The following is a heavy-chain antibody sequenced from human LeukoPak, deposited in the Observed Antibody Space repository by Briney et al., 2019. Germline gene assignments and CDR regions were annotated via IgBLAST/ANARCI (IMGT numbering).Heavy chain of an antibody. CDR1: GFAFSDYS. CDR2: ISSSDNTI. CDR3: ARVHRGYSYGRLDY. Sequence: QPGGPLRLSCAASGFAFSDYSMNWVRQAPGKGLEWVSYISSSDNTIHYADSVKGRFTISRDNAKNSLYLEMNSLRDEDTAVYYCARVHRGYSYGRLDYWGQGTLVTVSS. V-gene: IGHV3-48*02. J-gene: IGHJ4*02. D-gene: IGHD5-18*01.